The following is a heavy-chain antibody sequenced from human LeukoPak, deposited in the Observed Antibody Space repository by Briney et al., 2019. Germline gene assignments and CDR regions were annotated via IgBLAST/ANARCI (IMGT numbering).Heavy chain of an antibody. CDR2: ISAYNGNT. CDR1: GYTFTSYG. D-gene: IGHD2-2*01. CDR3: ARVDIVVVPAENWFDP. V-gene: IGHV1-18*01. Sequence: ASVKVSCKASGYTFTSYGISWVRQAPGQGLEWMGWISAYNGNTNYAQKLQGRVTMTTDTSTSTAYMELRSLRSDDTAVYYCARVDIVVVPAENWFDPWGQGTLVTASS. J-gene: IGHJ5*02.